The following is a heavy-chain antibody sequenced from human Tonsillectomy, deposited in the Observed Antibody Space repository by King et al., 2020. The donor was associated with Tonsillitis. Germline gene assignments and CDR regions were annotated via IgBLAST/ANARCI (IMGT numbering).Heavy chain of an antibody. CDR1: GFTFSNYW. V-gene: IGHV3-7*01. Sequence: VQLVESGGGLVQPGRSLRLSCAASGFTFSNYWMCWVRQAPGKGLAWVASIKQDGTEKYSLDSLKGRFTISRDNAKNSLYLQMNSLRVEDTAVYYCARSGGSYWGAVDYWGQGTLVTVSS. J-gene: IGHJ4*02. CDR3: ARSGGSYWGAVDY. CDR2: IKQDGTEK. D-gene: IGHD1-26*01.